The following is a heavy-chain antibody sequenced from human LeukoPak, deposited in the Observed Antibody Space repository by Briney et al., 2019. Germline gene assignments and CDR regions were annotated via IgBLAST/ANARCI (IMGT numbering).Heavy chain of an antibody. CDR3: ARHITMVRGVTITGANWFDP. J-gene: IGHJ5*02. CDR1: GGSISSSSYY. CDR2: IYYSGST. Sequence: SETLSLTCTVSGGSISSSSYYWGWIRQPPGKGLEWIGSIYYSGSTYYNPSLKSRVTISVDTSKNQFSLKLSSVTAADTAMYYCARHITMVRGVTITGANWFDPWGQGTLVTVSS. D-gene: IGHD3-10*01. V-gene: IGHV4-39*01.